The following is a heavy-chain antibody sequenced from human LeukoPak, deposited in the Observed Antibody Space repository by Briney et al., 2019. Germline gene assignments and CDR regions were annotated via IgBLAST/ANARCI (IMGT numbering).Heavy chain of an antibody. Sequence: ASVKVSCKASGYTFTSYGISWVRQAPGQGLEWMGWISPSNGNPNYAQKLQGRVTMTTDTSTSTACMELRSLRSDDTAVYYCARVGAYNAFDIWGQGTMVTVSS. CDR2: ISPSNGNP. D-gene: IGHD1-26*01. J-gene: IGHJ3*02. V-gene: IGHV1-18*01. CDR1: GYTFTSYG. CDR3: ARVGAYNAFDI.